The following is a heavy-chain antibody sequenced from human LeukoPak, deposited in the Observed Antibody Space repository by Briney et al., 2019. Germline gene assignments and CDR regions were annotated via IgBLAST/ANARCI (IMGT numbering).Heavy chain of an antibody. CDR2: IYYSGST. Sequence: SETLSLTCTVSGGSISSSSYYWGWIRQPPGKGLEWIGSIYYSGSTNYNPSLKSRVTISVDTSKNQFSLKLSSVTAADTAVYYCARLHLTYYYYYYMDVWGKGTTVTISS. CDR1: GGSISSSSYY. CDR3: ARLHLTYYYYYYMDV. J-gene: IGHJ6*03. V-gene: IGHV4-39*01.